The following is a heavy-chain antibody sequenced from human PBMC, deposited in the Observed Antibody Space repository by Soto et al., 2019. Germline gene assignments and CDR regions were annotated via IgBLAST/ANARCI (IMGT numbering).Heavy chain of an antibody. V-gene: IGHV3-48*03. CDR1: GFTFSSYE. CDR2: ISSSGSTI. D-gene: IGHD2-2*02. J-gene: IGHJ6*02. Sequence: VGSLRLCCAASGFTFSSYEMNWVRQAPGKGLEWVSYISSSGSTIYYADSVKGRFTISRDNAKNSLYLQMNSLRAEDTAVYYCAREEEVECSSTSCYSYYYYGMDVWGQGTTVTVSS. CDR3: AREEEVECSSTSCYSYYYYGMDV.